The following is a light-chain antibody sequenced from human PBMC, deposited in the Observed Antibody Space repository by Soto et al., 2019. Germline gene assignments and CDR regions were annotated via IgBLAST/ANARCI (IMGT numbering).Light chain of an antibody. CDR2: DAS. CDR3: QQYEDIPAT. CDR1: QDISNY. Sequence: DIQMTQSPSSLSAFVGDRVTLTCQASQDISNYLNWYQQKPGKAPTLLIYDASDLKTGVPSRFKGGGSGTDFTFTISSLQPEDTPTYYCQQYEDIPATFGPGTKVNI. J-gene: IGKJ3*01. V-gene: IGKV1-33*01.